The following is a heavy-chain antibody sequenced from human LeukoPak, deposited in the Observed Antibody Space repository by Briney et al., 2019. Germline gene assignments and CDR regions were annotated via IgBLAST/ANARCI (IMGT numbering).Heavy chain of an antibody. V-gene: IGHV4-59*01. D-gene: IGHD2-21*02. J-gene: IGHJ4*02. CDR3: ARDAGVTPLDY. CDR1: GGTISSYY. CDR2: IYYSGST. Sequence: SETLSLTCTVSGGTISSYYWSWIRQPPGKGLEWIGYIYYSGSTNYNPSLKSRVTISVDTSKNQFSLKLSSVTAADTAVYYCARDAGVTPLDYWGQGTLVIVSS.